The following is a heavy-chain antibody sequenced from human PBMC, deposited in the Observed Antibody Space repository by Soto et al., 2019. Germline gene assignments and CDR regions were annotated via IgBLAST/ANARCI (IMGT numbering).Heavy chain of an antibody. J-gene: IGHJ6*03. Sequence: VSMRVSCAASGFTFSSYWMSWVRKDPGKGLEWVANIKQDGSEKYYVDSVKGRFTISRDNAKNSPYLQMNSLRAEDTAVYYCARVGRVYCSSTSCYWYYYYYMDVWGKGTTVTVSS. CDR1: GFTFSSYW. CDR2: IKQDGSEK. V-gene: IGHV3-7*04. D-gene: IGHD2-2*01. CDR3: ARVGRVYCSSTSCYWYYYYYMDV.